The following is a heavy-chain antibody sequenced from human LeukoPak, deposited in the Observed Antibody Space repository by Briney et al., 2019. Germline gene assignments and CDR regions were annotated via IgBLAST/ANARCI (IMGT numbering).Heavy chain of an antibody. V-gene: IGHV1-18*01. CDR2: ISAYNGNT. CDR3: ARDLGQWLVYYYYGMDV. Sequence: ASVKVSCKASGYTFTSYGISWVRQAPGQGLEWMGWISAYNGNTNYAQKLQGRVTMTTDTSTSTAYMELRSLRSDDTAVYYCARDLGQWLVYYYYGMDVWGQGTTVTVS. J-gene: IGHJ6*02. D-gene: IGHD6-19*01. CDR1: GYTFTSYG.